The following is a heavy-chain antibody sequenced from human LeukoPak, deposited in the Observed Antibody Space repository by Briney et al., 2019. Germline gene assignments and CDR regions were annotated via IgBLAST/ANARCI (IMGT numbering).Heavy chain of an antibody. J-gene: IGHJ6*03. CDR1: GFTFSSYA. V-gene: IGHV3-30-3*01. Sequence: GGSLRLSCAASGFTFSSYAMHWVRQAPGKGLEWVAVISYDGSNKYYADSVKGRFTISRDNSKNTLYLQMNSLRAEDTAVYYCTRDPGYYYMDVWGKGTTVTVSS. CDR2: ISYDGSNK. CDR3: TRDPGYYYMDV.